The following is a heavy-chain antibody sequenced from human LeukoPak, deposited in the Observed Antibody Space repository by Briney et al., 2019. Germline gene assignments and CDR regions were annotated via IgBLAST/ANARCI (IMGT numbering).Heavy chain of an antibody. Sequence: GGSLRLSCAASGFAFSGYGMHWVRKAPGKGLEWVAVIWYDGNNKYYKDSVKGRFTISRDNSKNTLYLQMNSLRAEDTAVYYCARDCRFGSTTCHDYWGQGTLVTVSS. J-gene: IGHJ4*02. CDR1: GFAFSGYG. V-gene: IGHV3-33*01. D-gene: IGHD2-2*01. CDR2: IWYDGNNK. CDR3: ARDCRFGSTTCHDY.